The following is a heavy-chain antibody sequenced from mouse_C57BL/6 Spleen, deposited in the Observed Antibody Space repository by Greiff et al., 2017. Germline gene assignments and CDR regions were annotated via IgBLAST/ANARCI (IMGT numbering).Heavy chain of an antibody. J-gene: IGHJ2*01. V-gene: IGHV1-18*01. CDR1: GYTFTGYN. CDR3: ARAACGGFYYFDY. D-gene: IGHD1-1*02. CDR2: INPNSGAT. Sequence: VQLQQSGPELVTPGASLKIPCKASGYTFTGYNMDWVKQSPGKSLEWIGDINPNSGATNYTQKFTGQATLTVDKSTSTSYMELRSRTSEDTAVYYGARAACGGFYYFDYWGQGTTLTVSS.